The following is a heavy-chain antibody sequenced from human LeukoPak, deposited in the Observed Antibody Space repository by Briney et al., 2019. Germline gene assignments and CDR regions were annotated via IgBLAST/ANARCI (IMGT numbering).Heavy chain of an antibody. CDR2: ISSSGSTI. V-gene: IGHV3-48*03. CDR3: AREGGGYYGSGRPRYMDV. CDR1: GFTFSSYE. Sequence: AGGSLRLSCAASGFTFSSYEMNWVRQAPGKGLEWVSYISSSGSTIYYADSVKGRFTISRDNAKNSLYLQMNSLRAEDTAVYYWAREGGGYYGSGRPRYMDVWGKGTTVTISS. J-gene: IGHJ6*03. D-gene: IGHD3-10*01.